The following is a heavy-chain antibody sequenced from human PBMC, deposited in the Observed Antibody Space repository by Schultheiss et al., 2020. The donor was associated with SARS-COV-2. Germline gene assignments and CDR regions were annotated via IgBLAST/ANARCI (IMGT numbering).Heavy chain of an antibody. CDR3: ARGRIVVPAAMRRSGNIDY. CDR1: GFTFTSSA. V-gene: IGHV1-58*02. CDR2: IVVGSGNT. Sequence: SVKVSCKASGFTFTSSAMQWVRQARGQRLEWIGWIVVGSGNTNYAQKFQERVTITRDMSTSTAYMELRSLRSDDTAVYYCARGRIVVPAAMRRSGNIDYWGQGTLVTVSS. J-gene: IGHJ4*02. D-gene: IGHD2-2*01.